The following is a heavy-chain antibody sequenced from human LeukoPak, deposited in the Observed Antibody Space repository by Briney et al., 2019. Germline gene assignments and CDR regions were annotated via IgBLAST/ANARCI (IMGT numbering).Heavy chain of an antibody. CDR2: INAGNGNT. Sequence: ASVKVSCKASGYTFTSYAMHWVRQAPGQRHEWMGWINAGNGNTKYSQKFQGRVTITRDTSASTAYMELSSLRSEDKAVYYCARNSQWLVQPYFDYWGQGTLVTVSS. J-gene: IGHJ4*02. V-gene: IGHV1-3*01. CDR3: ARNSQWLVQPYFDY. CDR1: GYTFTSYA. D-gene: IGHD6-19*01.